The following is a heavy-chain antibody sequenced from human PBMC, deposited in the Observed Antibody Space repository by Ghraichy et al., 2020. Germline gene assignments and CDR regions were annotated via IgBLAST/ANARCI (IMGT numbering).Heavy chain of an antibody. V-gene: IGHV1-69*13. D-gene: IGHD3-3*01. J-gene: IGHJ1*01. CDR1: GGTFSSYA. CDR3: ARDSVQLGSFWSGYFLQH. CDR2: IIPIFGTA. Sequence: SVKVSCKAAGGTFSSYAISWVRQAPGQGLEWMGGIIPIFGTANYAQKFQGRVTITADESTSTAYMELSSLRSEDTAVYYCARDSVQLGSFWSGYFLQHWGQGTLVTVSS.